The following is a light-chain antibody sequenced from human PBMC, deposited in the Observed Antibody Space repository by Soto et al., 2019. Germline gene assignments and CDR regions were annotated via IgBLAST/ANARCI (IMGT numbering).Light chain of an antibody. CDR3: QKYDRAPFT. V-gene: IGKV1-27*01. Sequence: DIQMTQSPSSLSAYLGDRVTITCRASQGISNYVAWYQQKPGRLPKLLLFGASTLQSGVPARFSGSGSGTLFTLTINGLLPEDVATYYCQKYDRAPFTFGRGTKVDFK. CDR1: QGISNY. CDR2: GAS. J-gene: IGKJ3*01.